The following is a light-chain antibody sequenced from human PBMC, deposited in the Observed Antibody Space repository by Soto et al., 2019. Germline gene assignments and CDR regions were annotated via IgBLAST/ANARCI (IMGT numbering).Light chain of an antibody. V-gene: IGKV3-20*01. CDR1: QSVRSN. Sequence: EVVMTQSPATLSVSPGERATLSCRASQSVRSNFAWYQQKPGQAPRLLIYGASSRATGIPGRFSGSGSGTDFTLTISRLEPEDFAVYYCRQYGRSLEFAFGGGTKVDIK. J-gene: IGKJ4*01. CDR3: RQYGRSLEFA. CDR2: GAS.